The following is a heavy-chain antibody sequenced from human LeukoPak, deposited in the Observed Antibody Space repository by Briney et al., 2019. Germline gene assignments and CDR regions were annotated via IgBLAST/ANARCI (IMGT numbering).Heavy chain of an antibody. CDR1: GFTFSSYG. V-gene: IGHV3-30*18. Sequence: GSLRLSCAASGFTFSSYGMHWVRQAPGKGLEWVAVISYDGSNKYYADSVKGRFTISRDNSKNTLYLQMNSLRAEDTAAYYCAKKANYYFDYWGQGTLVTVSS. CDR2: ISYDGSNK. J-gene: IGHJ4*02. CDR3: AKKANYYFDY.